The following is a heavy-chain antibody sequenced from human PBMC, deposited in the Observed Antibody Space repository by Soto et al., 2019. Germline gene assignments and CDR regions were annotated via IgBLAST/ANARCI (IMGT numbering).Heavy chain of an antibody. J-gene: IGHJ5*02. Sequence: PSETLSLTCTVSGGSISSYYWSWIRQPPGKGLEWIGYIYYSGSTSYNPSLKSRVTISVDTSKNQFSLKLSSVTAADTAVYYCARDGGGYSYGQNWFDPWGQGTLVTVSS. CDR1: GGSISSYY. CDR3: ARDGGGYSYGQNWFDP. CDR2: IYYSGST. V-gene: IGHV4-59*01. D-gene: IGHD5-18*01.